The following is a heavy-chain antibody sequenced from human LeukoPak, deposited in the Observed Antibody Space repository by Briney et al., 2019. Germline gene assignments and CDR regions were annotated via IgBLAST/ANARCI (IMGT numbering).Heavy chain of an antibody. D-gene: IGHD2-2*02. V-gene: IGHV1-2*06. CDR2: INPNSGGT. J-gene: IGHJ4*02. Sequence: ASVMVSCKASGYIFTGYYMHWVRQAPGQGLEWMGRINPNSGGTNYAQKFQGRVTMTRDTSISTAYMELSRLRSDDTAVYYCARVCSSTSCYNPDFDYWGQGTLVTVSS. CDR1: GYIFTGYY. CDR3: ARVCSSTSCYNPDFDY.